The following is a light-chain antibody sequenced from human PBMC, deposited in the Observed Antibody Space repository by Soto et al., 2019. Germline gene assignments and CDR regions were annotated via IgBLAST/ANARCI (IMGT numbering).Light chain of an antibody. J-gene: IGLJ1*01. Sequence: QSVLTQPASVSGSPGQSITISCTGASSDVGYYNYVSWFQQHPGKAPKLIISEVTNRPSGVPTRFSGSKSGNTASLTISGLQAEDEAHYYCSSYTTSSTDVFGTGTKVTVL. CDR1: SSDVGYYNY. CDR3: SSYTTSSTDV. V-gene: IGLV2-14*01. CDR2: EVT.